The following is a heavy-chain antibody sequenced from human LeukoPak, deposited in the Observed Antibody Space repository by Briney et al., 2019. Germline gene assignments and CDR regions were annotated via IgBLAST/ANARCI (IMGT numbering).Heavy chain of an antibody. V-gene: IGHV4-38-2*02. J-gene: IGHJ6*03. D-gene: IGHD6-13*01. Sequence: SETLSLTCTVSGYSISSGYYWGWIRQPPGKGLEWIGSIYHSGSTYYNPSLKSRVTISVDTSKNQFSLKLSSVTAADTAVYYCAREVVQYAPKYSSSWTAYYYYYYMDVWGKGTTVTISS. CDR1: GYSISSGYY. CDR2: IYHSGST. CDR3: AREVVQYAPKYSSSWTAYYYYYYMDV.